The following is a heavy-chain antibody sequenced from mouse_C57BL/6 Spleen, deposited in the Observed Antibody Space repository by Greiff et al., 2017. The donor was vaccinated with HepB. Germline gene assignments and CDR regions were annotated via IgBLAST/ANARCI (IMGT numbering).Heavy chain of an antibody. J-gene: IGHJ3*01. CDR1: GFTFSDYG. D-gene: IGHD4-1*01. V-gene: IGHV5-17*01. CDR2: ISSGSSTI. CDR3: ARQTGRGWFAY. Sequence: DVMLVESGGGLVKPGGSLKLSCAASGFTFSDYGMHWVRQAPEKGLEWVAYISSGSSTIYYADTVKGRFTISRDNAKNTLFLQMTSLRSEDTAMYYCARQTGRGWFAYWGQGTLVTVSA.